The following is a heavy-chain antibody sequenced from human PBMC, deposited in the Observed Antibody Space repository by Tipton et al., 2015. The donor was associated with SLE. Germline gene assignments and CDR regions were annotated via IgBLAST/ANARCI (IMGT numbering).Heavy chain of an antibody. D-gene: IGHD5-12*01. CDR2: IWYDGSNK. Sequence: RSLRLSCAASGFTFSSYGMHWVRQAPGKGLEWVAVIWYDGSNKYYADSVKGRFTISRDNSKNTLYLQMNSLRAEDTAVYYCAREALSGYGGGDYWGQGTLVTVSS. CDR1: GFTFSSYG. CDR3: AREALSGYGGGDY. V-gene: IGHV3-33*01. J-gene: IGHJ4*02.